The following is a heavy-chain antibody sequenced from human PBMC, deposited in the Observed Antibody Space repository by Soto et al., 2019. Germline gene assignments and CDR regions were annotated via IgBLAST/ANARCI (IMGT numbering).Heavy chain of an antibody. J-gene: IGHJ4*02. V-gene: IGHV3-7*01. CDR1: GVTFRSNW. D-gene: IGHD6-6*01. CDR3: ARDVGVQELDY. CDR2: IKPDGSGK. Sequence: GGSLRLSCAASGVTFRSNWMSWVRQAPGRGLEWVANIKPDGSGKYYLDSVRGRFTISRDNAENSLFLQIDSLRVEDTAVYYCARDVGVQELDYWGQGTLVTVSS.